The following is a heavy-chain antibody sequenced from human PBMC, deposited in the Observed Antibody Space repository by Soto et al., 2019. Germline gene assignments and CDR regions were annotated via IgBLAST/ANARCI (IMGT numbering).Heavy chain of an antibody. CDR1: GFTFSSYA. CDR2: ISGSGGST. D-gene: IGHD6-19*01. CDR3: AKEPLGYSSGTESFQR. V-gene: IGHV3-23*01. Sequence: EVQLLESGGGLVQPGGSLRLSCAASGFTFSSYAMSWVRQAPGKGLEWVSAISGSGGSTYYADSVKGRFTISRDNSKNTLYLQMNSLRAEDTAVYYCAKEPLGYSSGTESFQRWGQGTLVTVSS. J-gene: IGHJ1*01.